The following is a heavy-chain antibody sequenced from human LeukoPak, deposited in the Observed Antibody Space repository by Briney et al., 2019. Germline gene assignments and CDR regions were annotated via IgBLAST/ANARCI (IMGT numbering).Heavy chain of an antibody. V-gene: IGHV4-39*07. D-gene: IGHD1-26*01. Sequence: SETLSLTCTVSGGSISSSSYYWGWIRQPPGKGLEWIGSIYYSGSTYYNPSLKSRVTISVDTSKNQFSLKLSSVTAADTAVYYCARVSSGATTVDYWGQGTLVTVSS. CDR1: GGSISSSSYY. CDR3: ARVSSGATTVDY. CDR2: IYYSGST. J-gene: IGHJ4*02.